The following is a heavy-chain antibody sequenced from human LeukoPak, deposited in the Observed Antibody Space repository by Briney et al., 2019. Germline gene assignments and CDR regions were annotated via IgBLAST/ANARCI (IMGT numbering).Heavy chain of an antibody. CDR3: AMDSSSWAYYYYYMDV. V-gene: IGHV3-48*02. Sequence: GGSLRLSCAASGFTFSSYSMNWVRQAPGKGLEWVSYISSSSSTIYYADSVKSRFTISRDNAKNSLYLQMNSLRDEDTAVYYCAMDSSSWAYYYYYMDVWGKGTTVTVSS. CDR1: GFTFSSYS. CDR2: ISSSSSTI. J-gene: IGHJ6*03. D-gene: IGHD6-13*01.